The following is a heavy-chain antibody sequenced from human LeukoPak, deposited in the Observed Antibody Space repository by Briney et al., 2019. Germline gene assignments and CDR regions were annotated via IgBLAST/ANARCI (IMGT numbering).Heavy chain of an antibody. CDR2: INHSGST. J-gene: IGHJ4*02. Sequence: SETLSLTCAVYGGSFSGYYWSWIRQPPGKGLEWIGEINHSGSTNYNPSLKSRVTILVDTSKNQFSLKLSSVTAADTAVYYCARGTVTMVRGADPTPFDYWGQGTLVTVSS. CDR1: GGSFSGYY. CDR3: ARGTVTMVRGADPTPFDY. D-gene: IGHD3-10*01. V-gene: IGHV4-34*01.